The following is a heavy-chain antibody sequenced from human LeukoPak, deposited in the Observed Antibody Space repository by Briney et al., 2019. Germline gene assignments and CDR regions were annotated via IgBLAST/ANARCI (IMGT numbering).Heavy chain of an antibody. J-gene: IGHJ6*03. CDR3: ARVGQWLYYYYYYMDV. CDR2: INPNSGGT. CDR1: GYTFTGYY. V-gene: IGHV1-2*02. D-gene: IGHD6-19*01. Sequence: GASVKVSCTASGYTFTGYYMHWVRQAPGQGLEWMGWINPNSGGTNYAQKFQGRVTMTRDTSISTAYMELSRLRSDDTAVYYCARVGQWLYYYYYYMDVWGKGTTVTVSS.